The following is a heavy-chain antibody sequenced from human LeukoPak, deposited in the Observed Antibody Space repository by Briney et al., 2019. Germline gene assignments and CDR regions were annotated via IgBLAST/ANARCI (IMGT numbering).Heavy chain of an antibody. CDR3: ARDREMATNEDY. CDR2: IRSGRSYI. CDR1: GFTFSSYN. J-gene: IGHJ4*02. V-gene: IGHV3-21*01. D-gene: IGHD5-24*01. Sequence: GGSLRLSCAASGFTFSSYNMNWVRQAQGKGLEWVSSIRSGRSYIYYADSGKGRFTISRDNAKNSLYLQMNSLRAEDTAVYYCARDREMATNEDYWGQGTLVTVSS.